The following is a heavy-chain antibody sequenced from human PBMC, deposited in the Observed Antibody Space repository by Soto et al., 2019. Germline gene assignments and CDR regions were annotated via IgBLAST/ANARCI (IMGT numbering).Heavy chain of an antibody. D-gene: IGHD2-21*02. V-gene: IGHV4-39*01. CDR2: IYYSGRT. CDR1: GESISSSSYY. J-gene: IGHJ4*02. CDR3: ARQRTTVVTQAYFDY. Sequence: SETLSLTCIVSGESISSSSYYWGWIRQPPGKGLEWIGSIYYSGRTYYNPSFKSRVTISIDTSKNQFSLKLSSVTATDTAVYYCARQRTTVVTQAYFDYWGQGALVTV.